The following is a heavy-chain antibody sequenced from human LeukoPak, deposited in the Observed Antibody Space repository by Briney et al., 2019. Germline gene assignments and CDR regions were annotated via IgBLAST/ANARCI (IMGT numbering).Heavy chain of an antibody. D-gene: IGHD2-15*01. V-gene: IGHV4-34*01. CDR3: ARPVVVVAARARDAFDI. CDR2: INHSGST. Sequence: SETLSHTCAVYGGSFSGYYWSWIRQPPGKGLEWIGEINHSGSTNYNPSLKSRVTISVDTSKNQFSLKLSSVTAADTAVYYCARPVVVVAARARDAFDIWGQGTMVTVSS. CDR1: GGSFSGYY. J-gene: IGHJ3*02.